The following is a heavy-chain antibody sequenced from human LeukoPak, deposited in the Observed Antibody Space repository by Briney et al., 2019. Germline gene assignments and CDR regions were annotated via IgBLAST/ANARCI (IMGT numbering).Heavy chain of an antibody. CDR3: AKDTKPRLAAAAPFH. J-gene: IGHJ4*02. Sequence: PGGSLRLSCAASGFIFSNYGMHWVRQAPGKGLEWVAVISYDGSNKYYADSVKGRFTISRDNSKNTLYLQMNSLSAEDTAVYYCAKDTKPRLAAAAPFHWGQGTLVTVSS. CDR2: ISYDGSNK. D-gene: IGHD6-13*01. V-gene: IGHV3-30*18. CDR1: GFIFSNYG.